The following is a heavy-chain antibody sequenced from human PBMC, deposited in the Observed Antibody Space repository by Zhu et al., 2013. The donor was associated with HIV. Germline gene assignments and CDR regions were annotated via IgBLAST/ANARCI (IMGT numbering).Heavy chain of an antibody. CDR3: ARGGSMVRGVLYYNYGMDV. J-gene: IGHJ6*02. CDR2: TNPNIGKT. V-gene: IGHV1-8*01. Sequence: QVQLVQSGAEVKKPGASVKVSCKASGYTFLSYDINWVRQATGQGLEWMGWTNPNIGKTGYAQKFQGRVTMTWNTSINTAYMEVSSLRSEDTAVYYCARGGSMVRGVLYYNYGMDVWGQGTTVTVSS. CDR1: GYTFLSYD. D-gene: IGHD3-10*01.